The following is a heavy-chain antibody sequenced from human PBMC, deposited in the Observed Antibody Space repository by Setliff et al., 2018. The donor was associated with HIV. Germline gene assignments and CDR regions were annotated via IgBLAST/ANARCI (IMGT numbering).Heavy chain of an antibody. CDR2: IIPIFDTA. V-gene: IGHV1-69*13. CDR3: ARDPYGYCTTTACYVPGY. J-gene: IGHJ4*02. CDR1: GGTFSSSA. D-gene: IGHD2-8*01. Sequence: ASVKVSCKASGGTFSSSAISWVRQAPGQGLEWMGGIIPIFDTANYAQKFQGRVTITADESTSTAYMELSSLRSEDTAIYYCARDPYGYCTTTACYVPGYWGQGALVTVSS.